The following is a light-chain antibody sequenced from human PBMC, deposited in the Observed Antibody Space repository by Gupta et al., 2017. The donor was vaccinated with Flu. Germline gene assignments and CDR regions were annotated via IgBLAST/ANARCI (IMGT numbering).Light chain of an antibody. Sequence: EMVMTQSPATLSVSPGERVTLSCRVNPGVNTDLAWYQKKPGRAPKLLIFGASTRATGVPARFSGSGSGTEFTLTVSSLQSEDFATYFCHQYNIWPQAFGQGTEVQIK. V-gene: IGKV3-15*01. J-gene: IGKJ1*01. CDR2: GAS. CDR3: HQYNIWPQA. CDR1: PGVNTD.